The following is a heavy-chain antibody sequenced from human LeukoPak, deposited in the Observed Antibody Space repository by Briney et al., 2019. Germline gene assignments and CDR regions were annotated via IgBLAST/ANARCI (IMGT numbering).Heavy chain of an antibody. CDR3: ATAWELPYDY. V-gene: IGHV1-46*01. Sequence: ASVKVSCKASGYSFTSNYIHWVRQAPGQGLEWMGMIYPRDGSTSYAQKFQGRVTMTEDTSTDTAYMELSSLRSEDTAVYYCATAWELPYDYWGQGTLVTVSS. CDR2: IYPRDGST. D-gene: IGHD1-26*01. J-gene: IGHJ4*02. CDR1: GYSFTSNY.